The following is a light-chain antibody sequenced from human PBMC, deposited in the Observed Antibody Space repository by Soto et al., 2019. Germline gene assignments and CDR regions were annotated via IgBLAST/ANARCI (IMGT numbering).Light chain of an antibody. CDR1: SSNIGSKT. CDR2: GGN. V-gene: IGLV1-44*01. Sequence: QSVLSQPPSVSGTPGQRVTISRSGSSSNIGSKTVNWYQQLPQTAPKLLIYGGNIRPSGVPGRFSGSKSGTSASLAISGLQSEDEADYYRATWDDGLLVFGGGTKLTVL. CDR3: ATWDDGLLV. J-gene: IGLJ3*02.